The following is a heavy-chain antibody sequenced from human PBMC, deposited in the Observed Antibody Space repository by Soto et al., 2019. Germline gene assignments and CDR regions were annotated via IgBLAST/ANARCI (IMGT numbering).Heavy chain of an antibody. D-gene: IGHD6-13*01. CDR3: ARERGWQLYFDY. CDR1: GFTLSSYS. J-gene: IGHJ4*02. V-gene: IGHV3-21*01. CDR2: VSFDSNYI. Sequence: PGGSLRLSCAASGFTLSSYSMNWVRQAPGKGLEWVSLVSFDSNYIYYADSVKGRFTISRDNAKNSVYLQMNSLRAEDTAVYYCARERGWQLYFDYWGQGALVTVSS.